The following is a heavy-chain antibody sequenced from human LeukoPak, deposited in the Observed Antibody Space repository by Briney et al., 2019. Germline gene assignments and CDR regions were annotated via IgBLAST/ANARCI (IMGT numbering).Heavy chain of an antibody. CDR2: IYYSGST. CDR3: ARENDSSGYAFDI. CDR1: GGSISSYY. D-gene: IGHD3-22*01. J-gene: IGHJ3*02. V-gene: IGHV4-59*01. Sequence: SETRSLTCTVSGGSISSYYWSWIRQPPGKGLEWIGYIYYSGSTNYNPSLKSRVTISVDTSKNQFSLKLSSVTAADTAVYYCARENDSSGYAFDIWGQGTMVTVSS.